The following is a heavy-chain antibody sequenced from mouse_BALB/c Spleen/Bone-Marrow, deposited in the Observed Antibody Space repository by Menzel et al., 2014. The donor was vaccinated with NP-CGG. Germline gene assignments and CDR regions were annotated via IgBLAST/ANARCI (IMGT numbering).Heavy chain of an antibody. CDR3: ATYDY. CDR2: IYPGNVNT. J-gene: IGHJ2*01. CDR1: GYTFTSYY. Sequence: VKLMESGPELVKPGASVMISCKASGYTFTSYYIHWVKQRPGQGPEWIGWIYPGNVNTKYNEKFKGKATLTADKSSSTAYMQLSSLTSEDSAVYFCATYDYWGQGTTLTVSS. V-gene: IGHV1S56*01.